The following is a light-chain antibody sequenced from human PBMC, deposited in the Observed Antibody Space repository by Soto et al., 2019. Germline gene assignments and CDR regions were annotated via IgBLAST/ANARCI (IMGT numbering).Light chain of an antibody. J-gene: IGKJ1*01. CDR2: AAS. CDR1: QSISSY. Sequence: DIQMTQSPSSLSASVGDRVTITCRASQSISSYLNWYQQKPGKAPKLLIYAASSLQSGGPSRFSGSGSATDFTLTISSLQPEDFATYYCQQSYSTPWTFGQGTKVDIK. V-gene: IGKV1-39*01. CDR3: QQSYSTPWT.